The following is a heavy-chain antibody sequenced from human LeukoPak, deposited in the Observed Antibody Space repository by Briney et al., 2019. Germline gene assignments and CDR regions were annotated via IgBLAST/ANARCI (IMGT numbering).Heavy chain of an antibody. Sequence: GGSLRLSCTASTLTLNNYWMSWVRQAPGKGLEWVANIKQDGSEKYHVDSVKGRFTISRDNAKNSLYLQMNSLRAEDTAVYYGGSRAGYTGSWSAFDYWGQGTLVTVSS. CDR3: GSRAGYTGSWSAFDY. D-gene: IGHD6-13*01. CDR2: IKQDGSEK. CDR1: TLTLNNYW. J-gene: IGHJ4*02. V-gene: IGHV3-7*05.